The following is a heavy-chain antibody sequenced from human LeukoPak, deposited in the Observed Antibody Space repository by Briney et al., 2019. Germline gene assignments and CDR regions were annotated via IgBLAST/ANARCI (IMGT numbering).Heavy chain of an antibody. J-gene: IGHJ6*02. Sequence: PGGSLRLSCAASGFTFSSYWMSWVRQAPGKGLEWVSAISGSGGSTYYADSVKGRFTISRDNSKNTLYLQMNSLRAEDTAVYYCAKGVGSGWTYYYYGMDVWGQGTTVTVSS. CDR3: AKGVGSGWTYYYYGMDV. CDR1: GFTFSSYW. D-gene: IGHD6-19*01. CDR2: ISGSGGST. V-gene: IGHV3-23*01.